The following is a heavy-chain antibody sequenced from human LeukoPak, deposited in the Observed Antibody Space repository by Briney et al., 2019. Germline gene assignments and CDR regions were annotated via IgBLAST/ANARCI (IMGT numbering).Heavy chain of an antibody. CDR1: GDPISSNY. CDR3: ARGFYDSSGYSSPFDS. J-gene: IGHJ4*02. V-gene: IGHV4-59*08. D-gene: IGHD3-22*01. Sequence: SETLSLTCTVSGDPISSNYWNWIRQPPGKGLEWIGYVYYSGSTNYDPSLKSRVTMSIDTSKNQFSLKLSSVTATDTAVYFCARGFYDSSGYSSPFDSWGQGTLVTVSS. CDR2: VYYSGST.